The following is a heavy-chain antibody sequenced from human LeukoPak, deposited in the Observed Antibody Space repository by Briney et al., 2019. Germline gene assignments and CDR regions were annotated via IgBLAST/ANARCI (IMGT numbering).Heavy chain of an antibody. CDR2: IYHSGST. J-gene: IGHJ4*02. CDR1: GGSISSGGYS. CDR3: ARSHYYDSSGQAGDFDY. D-gene: IGHD3-22*01. Sequence: PSETLSLTCAVSGGSISSGGYSWGWIRQPPGKGLEWIGYIYHSGSTYYNPSLKSRVTISVDRSKNQFSLKLSSVTAADTAVYYCARSHYYDSSGQAGDFDYWGQGTLVTVSS. V-gene: IGHV4-30-2*01.